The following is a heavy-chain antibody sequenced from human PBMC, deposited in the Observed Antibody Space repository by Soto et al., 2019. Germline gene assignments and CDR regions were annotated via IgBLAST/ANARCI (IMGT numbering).Heavy chain of an antibody. V-gene: IGHV3-23*01. Sequence: KGRFTLSRDNSKNTLYLQMNSLRAEDTAVYYCAKRGPVTYYYGSGSYYPASFDYWGQGTLVTVSS. D-gene: IGHD3-10*01. J-gene: IGHJ4*02. CDR3: AKRGPVTYYYGSGSYYPASFDY.